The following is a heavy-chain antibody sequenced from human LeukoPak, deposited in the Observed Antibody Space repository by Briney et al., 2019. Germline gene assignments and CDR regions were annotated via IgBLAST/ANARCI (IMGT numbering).Heavy chain of an antibody. D-gene: IGHD6-19*01. CDR2: IYSGGST. J-gene: IGHJ3*02. CDR1: GFTFSSSA. Sequence: SGGSLRLSCAASGFTFSSSAMSWVRQAPGKGLEWVSVIYSGGSTYYADSVKGRFTISRDNSKNTLYLQMNSLRAEDTAVYYCARVYSSGWYHDAFDIWGQGTMVTVSS. V-gene: IGHV3-53*01. CDR3: ARVYSSGWYHDAFDI.